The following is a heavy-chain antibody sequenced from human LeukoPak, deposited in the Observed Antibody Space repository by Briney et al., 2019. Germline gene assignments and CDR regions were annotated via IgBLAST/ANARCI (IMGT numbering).Heavy chain of an antibody. CDR2: ISAYNGNT. CDR1: GYTFTSYG. J-gene: IGHJ6*02. Sequence: ASVKVSCKASGYTFTSYGISWVRQAPGQGLEWMGWISAYNGNTNYAQKLQGRVTMTTDTSTSTAYMELRSLRSDDTAVYYCARGKVGFGEFYYYYGMDVWAKGPRSPSP. V-gene: IGHV1-18*01. CDR3: ARGKVGFGEFYYYYGMDV. D-gene: IGHD3-10*01.